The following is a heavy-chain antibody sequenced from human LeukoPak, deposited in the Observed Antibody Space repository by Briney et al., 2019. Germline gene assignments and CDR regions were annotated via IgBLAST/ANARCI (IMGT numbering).Heavy chain of an antibody. J-gene: IGHJ6*04. D-gene: IGHD1-26*01. Sequence: ASVKVSCKASGGTFSSYAISWVRQAPGQGLEWMGGIIPIFGTASYAQKFQGRVTITADESTSTAYRELSSLRSEDTAVYYCARVELTRANYYYYYGMDVWGKGTTVTVSS. CDR2: IIPIFGTA. CDR3: ARVELTRANYYYYYGMDV. CDR1: GGTFSSYA. V-gene: IGHV1-69*01.